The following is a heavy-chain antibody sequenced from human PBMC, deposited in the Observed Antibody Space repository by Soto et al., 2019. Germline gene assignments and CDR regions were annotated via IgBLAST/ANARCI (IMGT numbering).Heavy chain of an antibody. J-gene: IGHJ4*02. CDR3: ARRSLIFVAPT. Sequence: SETLSLTCIVSGASFSDANYYWVWIRQPPGEGLEWIGSFYYDGRTYYNASLKSRVTISVDTSKNHFSLMLTSVTAADTAVYYCARRSLIFVAPTWGQGTLVTVSS. CDR2: FYYDGRT. CDR1: GASFSDANYY. D-gene: IGHD3-9*01. V-gene: IGHV4-39*02.